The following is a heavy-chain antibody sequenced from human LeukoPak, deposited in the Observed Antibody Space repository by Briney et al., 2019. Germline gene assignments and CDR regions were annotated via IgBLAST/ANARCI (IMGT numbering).Heavy chain of an antibody. CDR3: AKGDCSSTSCPLDY. V-gene: IGHV3-9*01. CDR1: GFTFDDYA. J-gene: IGHJ4*02. D-gene: IGHD2-2*01. Sequence: GGSLRLSCAASGFTFDDYAMHWVRQAPGECLGWVSGISWNSGSIGYADSVKGRFTISRHNAKNSLYLQKNSLRAEDTALYYWAKGDCSSTSCPLDYWGQGTLVTVSS. CDR2: ISWNSGSI.